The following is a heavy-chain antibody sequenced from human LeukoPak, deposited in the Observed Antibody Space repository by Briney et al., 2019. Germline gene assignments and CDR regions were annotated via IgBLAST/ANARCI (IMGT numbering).Heavy chain of an antibody. D-gene: IGHD2-15*01. J-gene: IGHJ3*01. CDR2: IYDSGRT. CDR3: ANADRFCSGSCHVPDAFDF. CDR1: GASISSGDYY. Sequence: MSSETLSLTCTVSGASISSGDYYWTWIRQPPGKGLEWIGYIYDSGRTVFNPSLKSRVTISVDRSKNQFSLKLSSVTAADTAVYYCANADRFCSGSCHVPDAFDFWGQGTMVSVSS. V-gene: IGHV4-30-2*01.